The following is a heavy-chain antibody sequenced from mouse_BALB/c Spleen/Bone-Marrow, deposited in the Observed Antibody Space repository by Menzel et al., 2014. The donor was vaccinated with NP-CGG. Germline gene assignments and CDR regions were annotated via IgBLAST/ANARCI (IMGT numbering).Heavy chain of an antibody. J-gene: IGHJ3*01. D-gene: IGHD1-1*01. CDR3: AFITAIAY. Sequence: EVKLVESGGDLVEPGGSLKLSCAASGFTFSSYGMSWVRQTPDKRLEWVATVGGGDSYTYYPDFVKGRFTIPRDIAKNTLYLHMSSLKSEDTAMYYCAFITAIAYWGQGTLVTVSA. V-gene: IGHV5-6*01. CDR1: GFTFSSYG. CDR2: VGGGDSYT.